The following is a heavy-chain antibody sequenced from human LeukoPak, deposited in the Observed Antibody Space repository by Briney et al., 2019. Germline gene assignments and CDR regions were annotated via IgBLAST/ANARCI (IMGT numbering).Heavy chain of an antibody. D-gene: IGHD3-16*01. CDR1: GIMFSGYW. J-gene: IGHJ4*02. CDR3: ASDGGPFDH. Sequence: GSLRLSCTASGIMFSGYWMSWVRQAPGKGLGWVANIKQHGTEKYYVDSVKGRFTISRDDAKKSVYLQMNSLRAEDTAVYYCASDGGPFDHWGQGILVTVAS. V-gene: IGHV3-7*01. CDR2: IKQHGTEK.